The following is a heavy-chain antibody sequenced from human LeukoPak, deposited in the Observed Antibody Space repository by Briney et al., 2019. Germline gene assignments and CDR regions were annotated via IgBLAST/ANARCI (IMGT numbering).Heavy chain of an antibody. J-gene: IGHJ5*02. V-gene: IGHV3-33*01. CDR1: GFTFSNYG. CDR2: IWYDGSNK. CDR3: ARELPPVVNYRFDH. D-gene: IGHD1-7*01. Sequence: GRSLRLSCAASGFTFSNYGMHWVRQAPGKGLEWVAVIWYDGSNKYCADSVKGRFTISRDNSKNMLYLQINSLRAEDTAMYYCARELPPVVNYRFDHWGQGTLVTVSS.